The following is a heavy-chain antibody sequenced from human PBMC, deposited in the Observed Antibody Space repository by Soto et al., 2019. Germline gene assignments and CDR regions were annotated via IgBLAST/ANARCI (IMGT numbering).Heavy chain of an antibody. D-gene: IGHD6-13*01. J-gene: IGHJ6*02. CDR3: ARGLGEQQLKNYYYSGMDV. CDR1: GGTFSSYA. CDR2: IIPIFGTA. V-gene: IGHV1-69*06. Sequence: QVQLVQSGAEVKKPGSSVKVSCKASGGTFSSYAISWVRQAPGQGLEWMGGIIPIFGTANYAQKFQGRVTITADKSTSTAYMELSSLRSEDTAVYYCARGLGEQQLKNYYYSGMDVWGQGTTVTVSS.